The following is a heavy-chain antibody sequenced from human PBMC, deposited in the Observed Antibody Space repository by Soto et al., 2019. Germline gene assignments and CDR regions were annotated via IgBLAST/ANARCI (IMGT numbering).Heavy chain of an antibody. J-gene: IGHJ4*02. Sequence: QVQLVESGGGVVQPGRSLRLSCAASGFSFRTYGMQWVRQAPGKGLEWVAVISSDESNKYYADSVKGRFTISRDNSKNTLYLQMNSLRAEDTAVYYCVGGYYFGDYWGQGTLVIVSS. V-gene: IGHV3-30*03. D-gene: IGHD3-10*01. CDR1: GFSFRTYG. CDR3: VGGYYFGDY. CDR2: ISSDESNK.